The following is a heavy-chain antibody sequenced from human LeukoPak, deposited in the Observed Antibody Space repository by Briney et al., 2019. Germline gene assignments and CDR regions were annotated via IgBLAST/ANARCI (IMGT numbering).Heavy chain of an antibody. CDR2: ISAYNGNT. Sequence: ASVKVSCKASGYTFTSYGISWVRQAPGQGLEWMGWISAYNGNTNYAQKLQGRVTMTTDTSTSTAYMELRSLRSDDTAVYYCARVNYYYDSSGYYYPLDDWGQGTLVTVSS. CDR3: ARVNYYYDSSGYYYPLDD. D-gene: IGHD3-22*01. CDR1: GYTFTSYG. V-gene: IGHV1-18*01. J-gene: IGHJ4*02.